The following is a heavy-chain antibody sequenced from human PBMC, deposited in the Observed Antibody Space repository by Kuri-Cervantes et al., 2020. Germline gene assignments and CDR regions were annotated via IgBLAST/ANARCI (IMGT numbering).Heavy chain of an antibody. Sequence: ASVKVSCKVSGYTLTELSMHWVRQAPGKGLEWMGGFDPEDGETIYAQKFQGRVTITADESTSTAYMELSSLRSEDTAVYYCATTVTTQLVMDVWGQGTTVTVSS. CDR3: ATTVTTQLVMDV. D-gene: IGHD4-17*01. CDR2: FDPEDGET. CDR1: GYTLTELS. V-gene: IGHV1-24*01. J-gene: IGHJ6*02.